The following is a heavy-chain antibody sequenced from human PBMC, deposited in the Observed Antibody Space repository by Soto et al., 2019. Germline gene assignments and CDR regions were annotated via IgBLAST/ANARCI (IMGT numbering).Heavy chain of an antibody. Sequence: QVQLVESGGGVVQPGRSLRLSCAASGFTFSSYGMHWVRQAPGKGLEWVAVISYDGSNKYYADSVKGPFTISRDNSKNTLYLQMNSLRAEDTAVYYCAKEYYDFWSGYYSPYFDYWGQGTLVTVSS. CDR1: GFTFSSYG. D-gene: IGHD3-3*01. V-gene: IGHV3-30*18. CDR2: ISYDGSNK. CDR3: AKEYYDFWSGYYSPYFDY. J-gene: IGHJ4*02.